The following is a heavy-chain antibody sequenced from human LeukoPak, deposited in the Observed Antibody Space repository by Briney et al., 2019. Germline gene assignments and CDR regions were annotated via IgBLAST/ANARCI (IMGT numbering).Heavy chain of an antibody. CDR2: IYHSGST. CDR1: GYSISSGYY. CDR3: ATYSSGWPRDY. V-gene: IGHV4-38-2*02. J-gene: IGHJ4*02. D-gene: IGHD6-19*01. Sequence: PSETLSLTCTVSGYSISSGYYWGWIRQPPGKGLEWIGSIYHSGSTYYNPSLKSRVTISVDTSKNQFSLELSSVTAADTAVYYCATYSSGWPRDYWGQGTLVTVSS.